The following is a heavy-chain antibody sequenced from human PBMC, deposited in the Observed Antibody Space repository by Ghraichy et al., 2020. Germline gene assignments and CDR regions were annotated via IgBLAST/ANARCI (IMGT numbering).Heavy chain of an antibody. CDR2: INAGNGNT. V-gene: IGHV1-3*01. D-gene: IGHD1-1*01. CDR1: GYTFISYT. J-gene: IGHJ4*02. Sequence: ASVKVSCKTSGYTFISYTMHWVLQAPGQRLEWMGWINAGNGNTKYSQKFQGRVTITRDTSVSTAYMELSSLRSEDTAVYYCARGNWNDDGSLDYWGQGTLVTVSS. CDR3: ARGNWNDDGSLDY.